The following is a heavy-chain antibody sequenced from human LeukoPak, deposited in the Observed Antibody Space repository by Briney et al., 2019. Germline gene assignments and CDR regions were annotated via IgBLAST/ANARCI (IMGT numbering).Heavy chain of an antibody. CDR2: ISYDGSNK. Sequence: VRSLRLSCAASGFTFSSYGMHWVRQAPGKGLEWVAVISYDGSNKYYADSVKGRFTISRDNSKNTLYLQMKSLRAEDTAVYYCARGLRRLAGYGYYYYYYMDVWAKGTTVSVSS. D-gene: IGHD5-18*01. CDR3: ARGLRRLAGYGYYYYYYMDV. J-gene: IGHJ6*03. V-gene: IGHV3-30*03. CDR1: GFTFSSYG.